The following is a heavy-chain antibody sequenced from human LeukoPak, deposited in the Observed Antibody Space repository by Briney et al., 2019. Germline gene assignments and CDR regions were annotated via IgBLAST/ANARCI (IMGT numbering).Heavy chain of an antibody. D-gene: IGHD6-13*01. V-gene: IGHV4-34*01. CDR3: ARGFTSAAAGTSSLGY. CDR1: ALSFSGYY. Sequence: SETLSLTCAVYALSFSGYYWSWIRQPPGKGLEWIGEINDSGSTNYNPSLNSLVTIAVDTSKNQFSLKLSSVTAADTAVYYCARGFTSAAAGTSSLGYWGQGTLVTVSS. CDR2: INDSGST. J-gene: IGHJ4*02.